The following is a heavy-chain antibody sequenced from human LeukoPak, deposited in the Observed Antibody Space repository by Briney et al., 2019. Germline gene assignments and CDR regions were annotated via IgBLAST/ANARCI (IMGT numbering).Heavy chain of an antibody. CDR1: GFTFSNYW. CDR3: ARDPYSGSYGNYYYYYMDV. V-gene: IGHV3-74*01. D-gene: IGHD1-26*01. J-gene: IGHJ6*03. CDR2: INSDGINT. Sequence: GGSLRLSCAASGFTFSNYWMHWVRQAPGKGLVWVSRINSDGINTSYADSVKGRFTISRDNAKNSLYLQMNSLRAEDTAVYYCARDPYSGSYGNYYYYYMDVWGKGTTVTISS.